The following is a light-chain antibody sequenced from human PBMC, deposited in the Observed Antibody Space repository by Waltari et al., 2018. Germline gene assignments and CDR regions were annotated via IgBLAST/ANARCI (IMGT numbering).Light chain of an antibody. CDR1: SSNLWAGYD. V-gene: IGLV1-40*01. CDR2: VNS. Sequence: QSALTHPPSVSPAPGQTVTISCTSSSSNLWAGYDVHWYQLLPGTAPKLLIYVNSNRPSGVPDRFSGSKSGTSASLAITGLQSEDEADYYCQTWDSSLRGSVFGGGTKLTVL. CDR3: QTWDSSLRGSV. J-gene: IGLJ3*02.